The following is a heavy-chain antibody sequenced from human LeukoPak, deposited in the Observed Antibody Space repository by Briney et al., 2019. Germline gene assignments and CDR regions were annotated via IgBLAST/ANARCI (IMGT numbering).Heavy chain of an antibody. CDR1: GYTFTGYH. D-gene: IGHD4-17*01. J-gene: IGHJ4*02. Sequence: ASVKVSCKASGYTFTGYHMHWVRQAPGQGLEWMGWINPNSGGTNYAQKFQGRVTMTRDTSISTAYMELSRLRSDDTAVYYCARGSCWTTVTTGPFDYWGQGTLVTVSS. CDR2: INPNSGGT. V-gene: IGHV1-2*02. CDR3: ARGSCWTTVTTGPFDY.